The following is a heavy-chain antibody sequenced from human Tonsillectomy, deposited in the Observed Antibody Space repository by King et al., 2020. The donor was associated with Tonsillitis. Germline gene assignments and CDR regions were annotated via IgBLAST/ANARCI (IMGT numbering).Heavy chain of an antibody. D-gene: IGHD6-13*01. CDR3: ARDQGIAASGTIDY. CDR2: ISGYDGNA. Sequence: VQLVESGSEVKKPGASVKVSCKASGYTFTSYGISWVRQAPGQGLEWMGWISGYDGNANYAQKLQGRVTMTTDTSTSTAYMELRSLRSDDTAVYYCARDQGIAASGTIDYWGQGALVTVSS. J-gene: IGHJ4*02. V-gene: IGHV1-18*04. CDR1: GYTFTSYG.